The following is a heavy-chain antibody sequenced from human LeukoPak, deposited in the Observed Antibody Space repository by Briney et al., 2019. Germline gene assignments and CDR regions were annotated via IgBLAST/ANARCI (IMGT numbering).Heavy chain of an antibody. CDR2: IYYSGST. CDR1: GGSISSGGYY. CDR3: ARCSGSYIFYFDY. D-gene: IGHD1-26*01. J-gene: IGHJ4*02. V-gene: IGHV4-31*03. Sequence: PSQTLSLTCTVSGGSISSGGYYWSWIRQHPGKGLEWIGYIYYSGSTYYNPSLKSRVTISVDTSKNQFSLKLSSVTAADTAVYYCARCSGSYIFYFDYWGQGTLVTVSS.